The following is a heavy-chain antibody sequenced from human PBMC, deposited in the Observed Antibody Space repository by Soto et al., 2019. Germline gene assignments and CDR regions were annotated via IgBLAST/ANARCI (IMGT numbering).Heavy chain of an antibody. D-gene: IGHD1-7*01. J-gene: IGHJ3*02. CDR2: TYYRSKWYN. V-gene: IGHV6-1*01. CDR1: GDSVSSNSAG. CDR3: ARYNWNYRIAFDI. Sequence: SQTLSLTCAITGDSVSSNSAGWSWVRQSPSRGLEWLGRTYYRSKWYNDYAVSVKSRITINPDTSKNQFSLQLNSVTPEDTAVYYCARYNWNYRIAFDIWGQGTMVTVSS.